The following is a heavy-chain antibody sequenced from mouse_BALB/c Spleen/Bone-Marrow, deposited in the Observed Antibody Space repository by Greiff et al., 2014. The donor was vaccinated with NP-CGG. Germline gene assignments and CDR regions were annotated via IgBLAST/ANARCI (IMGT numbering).Heavy chain of an antibody. CDR3: ARRGGSRGYYFDY. CDR1: GFTFSSYT. CDR2: ISNGGGST. Sequence: DVQLVESGGGLVQPGGSLKLSCAASGFTFSSYTMSWVRQTPEKRLEWVAYISNGGGSTYYPDTVKGRFTISRDNAKNTLYLQMSSLKSEDTAMYYCARRGGSRGYYFDYWGQGATLTVSS. J-gene: IGHJ2*01. V-gene: IGHV5-12-2*01. D-gene: IGHD1-1*01.